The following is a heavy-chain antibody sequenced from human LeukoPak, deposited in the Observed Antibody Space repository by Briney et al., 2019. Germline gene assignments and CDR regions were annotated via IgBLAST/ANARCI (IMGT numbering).Heavy chain of an antibody. CDR2: FYHSAST. J-gene: IGHJ6*03. V-gene: IGHV4-59*01. D-gene: IGHD2-2*01. CDR3: ARDSRNYYYYMDV. Sequence: SETLSLTCSVSGGFNTHYFWSWIRQPPGKGLEWIGYFYHSASTNYNPSLKSRVTISVDTSKNQFSLKLSSVTAADTAVYYCARDSRNYYYYMDVWGKGTTVTVSS. CDR1: GGFNTHYF.